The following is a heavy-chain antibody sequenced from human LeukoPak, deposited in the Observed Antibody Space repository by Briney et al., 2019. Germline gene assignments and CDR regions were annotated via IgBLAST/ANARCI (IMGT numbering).Heavy chain of an antibody. J-gene: IGHJ4*02. CDR2: ISSSSSTI. CDR1: GFTFSSYS. CDR3: ARDLLGCCFDY. Sequence: PGGSLRLSCAASGFTFSSYSMNWVRQAPGKGLEWVSYISSSSSTIYYADSVKGRFTISRDNAKNSLYLQMNSLRADDTAVFYCARDLLGCCFDYWGQGTLVTVSS. V-gene: IGHV3-48*04. D-gene: IGHD2-15*01.